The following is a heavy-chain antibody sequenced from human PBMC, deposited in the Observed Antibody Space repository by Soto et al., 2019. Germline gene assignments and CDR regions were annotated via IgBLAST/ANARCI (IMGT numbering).Heavy chain of an antibody. Sequence: QVLLVESGGGVVQPGRSLRLSCAASGFSFSSYAIHWVRQAPGKGLEWVSYISNDGANRYYADSVKGRFTISRDNPKNXLYLQMNSLRAEDTAIYYCAILAQQLVRAGAAFDIWGQGTMVTVSS. CDR3: AILAQQLVRAGAAFDI. CDR2: ISNDGANR. V-gene: IGHV3-30*03. J-gene: IGHJ3*02. D-gene: IGHD6-6*01. CDR1: GFSFSSYA.